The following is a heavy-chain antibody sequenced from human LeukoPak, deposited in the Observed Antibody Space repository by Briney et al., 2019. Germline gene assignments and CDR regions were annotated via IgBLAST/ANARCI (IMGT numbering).Heavy chain of an antibody. D-gene: IGHD5-24*01. CDR1: EFTFSSYW. CDR3: TRVGYIDEGIDY. Sequence: PGGSLRLSCAASEFTFSSYWMSWVRQAPGKGLEWVANIKQDGGQIYYLESVKGRFAVSRDNAKNSQYLQMNSLRAEDTAVYYCTRVGYIDEGIDYWGQGTLVTVSS. J-gene: IGHJ4*02. V-gene: IGHV3-7*04. CDR2: IKQDGGQI.